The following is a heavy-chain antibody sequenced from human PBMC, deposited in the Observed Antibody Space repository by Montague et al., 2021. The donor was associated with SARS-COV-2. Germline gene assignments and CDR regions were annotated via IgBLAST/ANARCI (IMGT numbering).Heavy chain of an antibody. D-gene: IGHD3-22*01. J-gene: IGHJ6*02. CDR1: GGSIRSSSYC. Sequence: SETLSLTCTVSGGSIRSSSYCWGWIRQPPGKGLEWIGSIYYSGSTYYNPSLKSRVTISVDTSKNQFSLKLSSVTAADTAVYYCAREAYYYDSSGYYGGGYYYYYGMTSGAKGPRSPSP. V-gene: IGHV4-39*02. CDR3: AREAYYYDSSGYYGGGYYYYYGMTS. CDR2: IYYSGST.